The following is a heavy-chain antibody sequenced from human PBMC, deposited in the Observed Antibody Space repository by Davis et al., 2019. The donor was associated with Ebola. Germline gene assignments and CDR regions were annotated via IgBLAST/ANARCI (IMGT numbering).Heavy chain of an antibody. CDR1: GFTFSTYG. J-gene: IGHJ4*02. V-gene: IGHV3-30*18. D-gene: IGHD4-17*01. Sequence: GGSLRLSCAASGFTFSTYGMHWVRQAPGKGLEWVAVISYDGTNVYYGESVKGRFTISRDNSKDTVYLQMNSLRVDDTAVYYCAKEGDYDTSSFHFDQWGQGTLVTVSS. CDR2: ISYDGTNV. CDR3: AKEGDYDTSSFHFDQ.